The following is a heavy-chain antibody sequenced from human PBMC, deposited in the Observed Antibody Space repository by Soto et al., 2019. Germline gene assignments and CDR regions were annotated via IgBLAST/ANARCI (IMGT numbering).Heavy chain of an antibody. CDR3: ARGDVKTGLGY. CDR2: SNHSGST. CDR1: GGSFSGYY. D-gene: IGHD7-27*01. Sequence: SETLSLTCAVYGGSFSGYYWSWIRQPPGKGLEWIGESNHSGSTKYNPSLKSRVTISVDTSKNQFSLRLSAVTAADTAVYYCARGDVKTGLGYWGQGTLVTVPQ. V-gene: IGHV4-34*01. J-gene: IGHJ4*02.